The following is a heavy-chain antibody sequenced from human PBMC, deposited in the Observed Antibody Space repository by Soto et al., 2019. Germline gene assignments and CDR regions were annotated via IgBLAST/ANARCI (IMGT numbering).Heavy chain of an antibody. CDR3: ARASPGQGSSGYYYYYYGMDA. Sequence: LRLSCAASGFTFSSYDMHWVRQATGKGLEWVSAIGTAGDTYYPGSVKGRFTISRENAKNSLYLQMNSLRAEDTAVYYCARASPGQGSSGYYYYYYGMDAWGQGTTVTSP. CDR1: GFTFSSYD. V-gene: IGHV3-13*01. J-gene: IGHJ6*02. CDR2: IGTAGDT. D-gene: IGHD3-22*01.